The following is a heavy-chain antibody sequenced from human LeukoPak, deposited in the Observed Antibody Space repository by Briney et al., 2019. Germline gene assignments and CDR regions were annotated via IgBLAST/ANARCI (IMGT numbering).Heavy chain of an antibody. CDR2: IYTSGST. CDR1: GGSISSYY. V-gene: IGHV4-4*07. D-gene: IGHD3-10*01. Sequence: NPSETLSLTCTVSGGSISSYYWSWIRQPAGKGLEWIGRIYTSGSTNYNPSLKSRVTMSVDTSKNQFSLKLSSVTAADTAVYYCARDLLYYYGSGSQYYYYYMDVWAKGPRSPSP. CDR3: ARDLLYYYGSGSQYYYYYMDV. J-gene: IGHJ6*03.